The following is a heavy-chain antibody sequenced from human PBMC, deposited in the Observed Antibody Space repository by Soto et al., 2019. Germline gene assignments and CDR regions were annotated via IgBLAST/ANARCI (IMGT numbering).Heavy chain of an antibody. CDR3: ARMIGTYYYDSSGYRGGSYFDY. D-gene: IGHD3-22*01. CDR1: GGSISSYY. V-gene: IGHV4-59*01. J-gene: IGHJ4*02. Sequence: SDTLSLTCTVSGGSISSYYWSWIRQPPGKGLEWIGYIYYSGSTNYNPSLKSRVTISVDTSKNQFSLKLSSVTAADTAVYYCARMIGTYYYDSSGYRGGSYFDYWGQGTLVTVSS. CDR2: IYYSGST.